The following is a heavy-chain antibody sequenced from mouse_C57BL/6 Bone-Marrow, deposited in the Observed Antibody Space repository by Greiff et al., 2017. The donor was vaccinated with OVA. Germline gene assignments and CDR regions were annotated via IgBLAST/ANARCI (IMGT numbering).Heavy chain of an antibody. CDR2: IDPENGDT. D-gene: IGHD2-4*01. CDR3: TPYYDYEDY. Sequence: EVQVVESGAELVRPGASVKLSCTASGFNIKDDYMHWVKQRPEQGLEWIGWIDPENGDTEYASKFQGKATITADTSSNTAYLQLSSLTSEDTAVYYCTPYYDYEDYWGQGTTLTVSS. V-gene: IGHV14-4*01. J-gene: IGHJ2*01. CDR1: GFNIKDDY.